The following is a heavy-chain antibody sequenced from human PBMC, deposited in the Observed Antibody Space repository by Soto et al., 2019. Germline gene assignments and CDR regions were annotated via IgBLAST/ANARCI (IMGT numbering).Heavy chain of an antibody. D-gene: IGHD3-22*01. Sequence: QVQLVQSVAEVKKPGSSVKVSCKASGDSFSSYAISWVRQAPGHGLEWMGRIIPIFGTPNYAQRVEGRVTINADESTSTANMELSSLRSDDTAVYYCATGRNYYKTSALAYWGQGTRVTVSS. CDR3: ATGRNYYKTSALAY. CDR2: IIPIFGTP. CDR1: GDSFSSYA. V-gene: IGHV1-69*01. J-gene: IGHJ4*02.